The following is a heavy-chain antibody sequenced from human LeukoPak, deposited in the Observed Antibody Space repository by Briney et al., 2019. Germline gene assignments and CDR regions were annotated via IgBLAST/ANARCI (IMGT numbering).Heavy chain of an antibody. CDR3: ARSRGDF. J-gene: IGHJ4*02. CDR1: GFTFSSYG. V-gene: IGHV3-30*03. Sequence: GGSLRLSCAASGFTFSSYGMHWVRQAPGKGLEWVAVISYDGSNKYYADSVEGRFTISRDNSKNTLYLQMNSLRADDTALYYCARSRGDFWGQGTLVTVSS. CDR2: ISYDGSNK.